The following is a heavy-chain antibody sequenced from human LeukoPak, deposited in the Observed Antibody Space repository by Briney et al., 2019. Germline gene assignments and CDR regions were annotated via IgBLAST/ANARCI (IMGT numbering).Heavy chain of an antibody. CDR2: INWNGGST. CDR1: GFTFDDYG. V-gene: IGHV3-20*04. Sequence: GGSLRLSCAASGFTFDDYGMSWVRQAPGKGLEWVSGINWNGGSTGYADSVKGRFTISRDNAKNSLYLQMNSLRAEDTAVYYCARDGGSSWYFDYWGQGTLVTVSS. J-gene: IGHJ4*02. D-gene: IGHD6-13*01. CDR3: ARDGGSSWYFDY.